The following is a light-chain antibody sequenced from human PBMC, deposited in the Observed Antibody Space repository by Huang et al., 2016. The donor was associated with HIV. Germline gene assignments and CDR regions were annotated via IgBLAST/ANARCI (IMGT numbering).Light chain of an antibody. V-gene: IGKV3-15*01. CDR3: QQYKNGPPVT. CDR1: KSVGSN. J-gene: IGKJ4*01. CDR2: GAA. Sequence: EIVMTQSPATLSVSPGERATLSCRASKSVGSNLAWDQQHTGQTPRRLIYGAATRATCIPARFSGSGSGTEFTLTISGLQSEDSAVYYCQQYKNGPPVTFGGGTKVEIK.